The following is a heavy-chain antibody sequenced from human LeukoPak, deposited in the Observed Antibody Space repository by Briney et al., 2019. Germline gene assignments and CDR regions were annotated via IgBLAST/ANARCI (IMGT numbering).Heavy chain of an antibody. CDR3: ARAFGGVKGY. J-gene: IGHJ4*02. CDR1: GYTFTSYY. CDR2: INPSGGST. D-gene: IGHD3-16*01. Sequence: GASVKVSCKASGYTFTSYYMHWVRQAPGRGLEWMGIINPSGGSTSYAQKFQGRVTITRDTSTSTVYMELSSLRSEDTAVYYCARAFGGVKGYWGQGTLVTVSS. V-gene: IGHV1-46*01.